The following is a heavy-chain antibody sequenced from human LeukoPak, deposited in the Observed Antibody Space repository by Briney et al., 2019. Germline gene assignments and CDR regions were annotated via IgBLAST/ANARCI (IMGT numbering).Heavy chain of an antibody. CDR1: GFTFSSYS. J-gene: IGHJ4*02. CDR3: ARDSGSDAKIDY. Sequence: GGSLRLSCAASGFTFSSYSMNWVRQAPGKGLEWVSHISSSRSTIYYADSVKGRFTISRDNAKNSLYLQMNSLRAEDTAVYYCARDSGSDAKIDYWGQGTLVTVSS. V-gene: IGHV3-48*01. D-gene: IGHD1-26*01. CDR2: ISSSRSTI.